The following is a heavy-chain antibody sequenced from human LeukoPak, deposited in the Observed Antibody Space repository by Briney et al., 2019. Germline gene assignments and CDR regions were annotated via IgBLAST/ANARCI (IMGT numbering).Heavy chain of an antibody. D-gene: IGHD2-8*01. CDR2: ILPIYGTG. J-gene: IGHJ4*02. CDR3: AKDLCTNGICYWNY. V-gene: IGHV1-69*13. Sequence: ASVTVSCKVSGGGFSNYGITWVRQALGEGLEWMGGILPIYGTGKHAQKFQGRLTITADESTSTAYMELSNLRSEDTAVYYCAKDLCTNGICYWNYWGQGSLVTVSS. CDR1: GGGFSNYG.